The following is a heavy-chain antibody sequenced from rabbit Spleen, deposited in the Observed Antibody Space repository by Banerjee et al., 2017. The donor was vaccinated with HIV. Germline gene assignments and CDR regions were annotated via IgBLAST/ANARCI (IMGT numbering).Heavy chain of an antibody. J-gene: IGHJ4*01. CDR2: IDPVFGIT. V-gene: IGHV1S47*01. CDR3: VREVAAKFNL. Sequence: QEQLVESGGGLVQPGGSLKLSCKASGFDFSSYGVSWVRQAPGKGLEWIGYIDPVFGITYYANWVNGRFTISSHNAQNTLFLQLNSLTAADTATYFCVREVAAKFNLWGPGTLSPS. CDR1: GFDFSSYG. D-gene: IGHD4-1*01.